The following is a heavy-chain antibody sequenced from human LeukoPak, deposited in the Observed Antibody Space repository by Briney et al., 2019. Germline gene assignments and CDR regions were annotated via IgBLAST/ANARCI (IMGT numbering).Heavy chain of an antibody. V-gene: IGHV4-59*12. CDR1: GGSISSYY. J-gene: IGHJ4*02. CDR2: IYYSGYT. Sequence: SETLSLTCTVSGGSISSYYWSWIRQPPGKGLEWIGCIYYSGYTNYKSSLKSRVTISVDTSKNQFSLKLSSVTAADTAVYYCARGGTAAGIRWGQGTLVTVSS. D-gene: IGHD6-13*01. CDR3: ARGGTAAGIR.